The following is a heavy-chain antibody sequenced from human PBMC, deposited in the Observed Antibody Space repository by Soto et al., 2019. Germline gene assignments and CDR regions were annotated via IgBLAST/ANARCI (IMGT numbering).Heavy chain of an antibody. D-gene: IGHD3-10*01. J-gene: IGHJ6*02. Sequence: ASVKVSCKASGGTLSSYTISWVRQSPGQGLEWMGRVNPNSGVTNYAQKFQGRVTMTRDKSISTAYMELSRLRSDDTAVYYCARDCITMVRGVRPYGMDVWGQGTTVTVSS. CDR2: VNPNSGVT. CDR3: ARDCITMVRGVRPYGMDV. CDR1: GGTLSSYT. V-gene: IGHV1-2*02.